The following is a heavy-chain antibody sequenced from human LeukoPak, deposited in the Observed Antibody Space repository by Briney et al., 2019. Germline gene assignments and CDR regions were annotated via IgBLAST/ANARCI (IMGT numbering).Heavy chain of an antibody. CDR1: GFTFSSYA. Sequence: PGGSLRLSCAASGFTFSSYAMHWVRQAPGKGLEWVAVIPYDGSNKYYADSVKGRFTISRDNSKNTLYLQMNSLRAEDTAVYYCARDRSIAAAGTGPPYFDYWGQGTLVTVSS. CDR2: IPYDGSNK. CDR3: ARDRSIAAAGTGPPYFDY. V-gene: IGHV3-30*04. D-gene: IGHD6-13*01. J-gene: IGHJ4*02.